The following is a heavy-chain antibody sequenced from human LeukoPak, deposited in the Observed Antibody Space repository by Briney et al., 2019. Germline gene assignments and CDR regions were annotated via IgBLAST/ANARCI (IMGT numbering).Heavy chain of an antibody. Sequence: GGSLRLSCAASGFTFSSYGMHWVRQAPGKGLEWVAVISYGGSNKYYADSVKGRFTISRDNSKNTLYLQMNSLRAEDTAVYYCAKDPYGSGSYHFDYWGQGTLVTVSS. CDR2: ISYGGSNK. D-gene: IGHD3-10*01. CDR3: AKDPYGSGSYHFDY. V-gene: IGHV3-30*18. J-gene: IGHJ4*02. CDR1: GFTFSSYG.